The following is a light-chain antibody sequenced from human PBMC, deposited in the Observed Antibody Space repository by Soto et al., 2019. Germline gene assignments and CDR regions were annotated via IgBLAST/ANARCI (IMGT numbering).Light chain of an antibody. CDR1: QDIGHS. CDR3: QKYDSATLT. J-gene: IGKJ4*01. CDR2: GAS. V-gene: IGKV1-27*01. Sequence: DIQMTQSPSSRSASFGDRVTFTWGASQDIGHSLAWYQQKPGKPIQLLSYGASTLHSGVPSRFSGSGSGTDGTLTISSLKQEDGATYYCQKYDSATLTFGGGTKV.